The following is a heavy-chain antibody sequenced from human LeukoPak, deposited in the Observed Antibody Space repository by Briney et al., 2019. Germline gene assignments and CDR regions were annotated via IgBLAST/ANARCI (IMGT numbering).Heavy chain of an antibody. CDR3: ARGRKSRNDAFDI. CDR1: GFTFSSYW. J-gene: IGHJ3*02. Sequence: PGRSLRLSCAATGFTFSSYWMSWVRQAPGKGLEWVANIKQDGSEKYYVDSVKGRSTISRDNAKNSLYLQMNSLRAEDTAVYYCARGRKSRNDAFDIWGQGTMVTVSS. CDR2: IKQDGSEK. V-gene: IGHV3-7*01.